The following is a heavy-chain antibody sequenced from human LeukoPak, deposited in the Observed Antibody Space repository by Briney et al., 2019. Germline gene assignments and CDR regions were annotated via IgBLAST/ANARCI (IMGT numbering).Heavy chain of an antibody. CDR1: GFTFSNYE. D-gene: IGHD5-12*01. J-gene: IGHJ4*02. CDR3: ARVGSGYDDY. V-gene: IGHV4-34*01. CDR2: INHSGST. Sequence: GSLRLSCVASGFTFSNYEMNWVRQPPGKGLEWIGEINHSGSTNYNPSLKSRVTISVDTSKNQFSLKLSSVTAADTAVYYCARVGSGYDDYWGQGTLVTVSS.